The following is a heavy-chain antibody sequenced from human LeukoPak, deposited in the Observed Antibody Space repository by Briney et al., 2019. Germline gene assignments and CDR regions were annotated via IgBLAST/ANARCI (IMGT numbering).Heavy chain of an antibody. J-gene: IGHJ3*02. V-gene: IGHV4-59*02. CDR1: GGSVSSYY. Sequence: PSETLSLTCTVSGGSVSSYYWSWIRQPPGKGLEWIGYIYYSGSTNYNPSLKSRVTISVDTSKNQFSLKLSSVTAADTAVYYCARARLSRYYDSSGFYAFDIWGQGTMVTVSS. CDR3: ARARLSRYYDSSGFYAFDI. D-gene: IGHD3-22*01. CDR2: IYYSGST.